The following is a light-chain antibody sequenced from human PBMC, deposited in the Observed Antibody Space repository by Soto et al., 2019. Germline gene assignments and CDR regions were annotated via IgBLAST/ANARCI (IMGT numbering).Light chain of an antibody. Sequence: DIQMTQSPSTLSVSVGVRVTITCRASQSISSWLAWYQQNPGKAPKLLIYKASSLQSGVPSRFSGSGSGTEFTLTISSLQPDDFATYYCQQYNHWYTFGQGTKLEIK. CDR2: KAS. CDR1: QSISSW. V-gene: IGKV1-5*03. CDR3: QQYNHWYT. J-gene: IGKJ2*01.